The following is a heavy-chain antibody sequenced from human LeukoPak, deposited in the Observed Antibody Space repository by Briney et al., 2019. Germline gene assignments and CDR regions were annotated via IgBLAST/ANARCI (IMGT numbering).Heavy chain of an antibody. V-gene: IGHV3-33*01. CDR3: ATLGDYGDYSFDY. J-gene: IGHJ4*02. CDR1: GFTFSSYG. D-gene: IGHD4-17*01. CDR2: IWYDGSNK. Sequence: PGGSLRLSCAASGFTFSSYGMHWVRQAPGKGLEWVAVIWYDGSNKYYADSVKGRFTISRDNSKNTLYLQMNSLRAEDTAVYYCATLGDYGDYSFDYWGQGTLVTVSS.